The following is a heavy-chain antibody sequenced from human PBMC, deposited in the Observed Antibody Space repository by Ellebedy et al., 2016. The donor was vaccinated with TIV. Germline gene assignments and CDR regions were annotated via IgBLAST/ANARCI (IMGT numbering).Heavy chain of an antibody. Sequence: MPSEALSLTCTVSGGSINSRYYWGLIRPPPGMGLESIATIYSSGITYYNSSLKSRVTMSVHTSKNQFFLRLTSVTATDTAVYYCATSPAMATRIDNWGRGTLVTVSS. V-gene: IGHV4-39*01. CDR1: GGSINSRYY. J-gene: IGHJ4*02. CDR3: ATSPAMATRIDN. CDR2: IYSSGIT. D-gene: IGHD5-24*01.